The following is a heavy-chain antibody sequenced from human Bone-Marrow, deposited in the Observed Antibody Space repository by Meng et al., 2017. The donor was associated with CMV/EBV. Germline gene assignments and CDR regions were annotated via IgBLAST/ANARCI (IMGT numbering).Heavy chain of an antibody. CDR3: ASGGRSIFDY. CDR2: IYPDDSDA. V-gene: IGHV5-51*01. J-gene: IGHJ4*02. CDR1: GYSFTDYW. Sequence: KVSCKGSGYSFTDYWIGWVRQMPGKGLEWMGIIYPDDSDARYTPSFQGQVTISADKSISTAYLQWSSLKASDTAMYYCASGGRSIFDYWGQGTLVTVSS. D-gene: IGHD3-10*01.